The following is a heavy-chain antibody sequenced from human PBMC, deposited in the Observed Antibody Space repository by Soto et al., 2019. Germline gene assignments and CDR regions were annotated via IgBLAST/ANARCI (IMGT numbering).Heavy chain of an antibody. J-gene: IGHJ6*03. V-gene: IGHV4-31*03. CDR2: IYYSGST. Sequence: SETLSLTCTVSGGSISSGGYYWSWIRQHPGKGLEWIGYIYYSGSTYYNPSLKSRVTISVDTSKNQFSLKLGSVTAADTAVYYCAREGGSYYDRSGYYYYYYYTDVWGKGTTVTVSS. CDR3: AREGGSYYDRSGYYYYYYYTDV. D-gene: IGHD3-22*01. CDR1: GGSISSGGYY.